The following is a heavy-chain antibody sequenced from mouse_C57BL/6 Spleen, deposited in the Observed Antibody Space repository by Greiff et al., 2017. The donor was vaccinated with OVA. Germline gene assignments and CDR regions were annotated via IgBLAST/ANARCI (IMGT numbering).Heavy chain of an antibody. CDR1: GYSFTDYN. J-gene: IGHJ1*03. CDR2: INPNYGTT. CDR3: AEGRVTTDFEV. Sequence: VQLQQSGPELVKPGASVKLSCKASGYSFTDYNMNWVKQSNGKSLEWIGVINPNYGTTSYNQKFKGKATLTVDQSSSTAYMHRNSLTSDDSAVYYGAEGRVTTDFEVWGTGTTVTVSS. V-gene: IGHV1-39*01. D-gene: IGHD2-2*01.